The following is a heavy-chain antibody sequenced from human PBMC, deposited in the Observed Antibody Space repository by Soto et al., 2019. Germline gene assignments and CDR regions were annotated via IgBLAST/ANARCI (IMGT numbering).Heavy chain of an antibody. CDR2: INSDGSST. D-gene: IGHD3-10*01. CDR1: GFTFSSYW. CDR3: ARDRGYDHYGSGSYHILSPNWFDP. J-gene: IGHJ5*02. V-gene: IGHV3-74*01. Sequence: GGSLRLSCAASGFTFSSYWMHWVRQAPGKGLVWASRINSDGSSTSYADSVKGRFTISRDNAKNTLYLQMNSLRAEDTAVYYCARDRGYDHYGSGSYHILSPNWFDPWGQGTLVTVSS.